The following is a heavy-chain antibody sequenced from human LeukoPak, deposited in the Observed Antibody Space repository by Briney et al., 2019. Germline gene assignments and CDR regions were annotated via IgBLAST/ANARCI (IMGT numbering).Heavy chain of an antibody. CDR1: GDSVSTSSAA. Sequence: SQTLSLICAISGDSVSTSSAAWNWIRQSPSRGLEWLGRTYYRSKWYNDYAVSVKSRITINPDTSKNQFSLQLNSVTPEDTAVYYCATQTGTTSPFDYWGQGTLVTVSS. J-gene: IGHJ4*02. D-gene: IGHD1-1*01. V-gene: IGHV6-1*01. CDR3: ATQTGTTSPFDY. CDR2: TYYRSKWYN.